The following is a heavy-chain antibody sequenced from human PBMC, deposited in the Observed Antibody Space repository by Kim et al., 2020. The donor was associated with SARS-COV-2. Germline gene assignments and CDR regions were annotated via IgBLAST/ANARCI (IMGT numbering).Heavy chain of an antibody. D-gene: IGHD3-10*01. J-gene: IGHJ4*02. CDR1: GFTFAGFA. CDR3: AKKHYGSGSSYNLDY. Sequence: GGSLRLSCAASGFTFAGFAMSWVRQAPGKGLDWVSSISASGDTTSYADSVKGRFTISRDNSKNTLFLQMDSLRAEDTAVYYCAKKHYGSGSSYNLDYWGQGTLVTVSS. V-gene: IGHV3-23*01. CDR2: ISASGDTT.